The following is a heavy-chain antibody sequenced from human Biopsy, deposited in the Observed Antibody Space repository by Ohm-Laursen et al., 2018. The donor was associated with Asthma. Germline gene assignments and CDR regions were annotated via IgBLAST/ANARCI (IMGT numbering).Heavy chain of an antibody. J-gene: IGHJ4*02. CDR3: VHTLVGLKAFDF. V-gene: IGHV2-5*02. Sequence: TQTLTLTRTFSGFSLSTSGEGVGWIRQPPGKALEWLGNIYWDDDKRYSPSLQSRLTITRDTPKDQVVLTMTNMGPVDTGTYYCVHTLVGLKAFDFWGQGTLVTVSP. CDR1: GFSLSTSGEG. D-gene: IGHD1-26*01. CDR2: IYWDDDK.